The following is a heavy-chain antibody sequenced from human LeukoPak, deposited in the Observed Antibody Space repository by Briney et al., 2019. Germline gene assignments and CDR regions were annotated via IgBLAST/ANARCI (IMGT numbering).Heavy chain of an antibody. CDR2: IYTSGST. D-gene: IGHD6-13*01. J-gene: IGHJ5*02. V-gene: IGHV4-4*07. Sequence: SETLSLTCTVSGGSISSYYWSWIRQPAGKGLEWIGRIYTSGSTNYNPSLKSRVTMSVDTSKNQFSLKLSSVTAADTAVYYCARDSGYSSSWYDNWFDPWGQGTLDTVSS. CDR1: GGSISSYY. CDR3: ARDSGYSSSWYDNWFDP.